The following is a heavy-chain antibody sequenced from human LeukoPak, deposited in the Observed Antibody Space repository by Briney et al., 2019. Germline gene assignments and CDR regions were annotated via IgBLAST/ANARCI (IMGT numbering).Heavy chain of an antibody. CDR1: GYTFTSYG. V-gene: IGHV1-18*01. J-gene: IGHJ6*03. Sequence: ASVTVSCKASGYTFTSYGISWVRQAPGQGLEWMGWISAKKGNTDYAQELQGRVTMTTDTSTSTAYMELSRLRSDDTAVYYCATDKQLDWAHYYYYYMDVWGKGTTVTVSS. CDR3: ATDKQLDWAHYYYYYMDV. CDR2: ISAKKGNT. D-gene: IGHD1-1*01.